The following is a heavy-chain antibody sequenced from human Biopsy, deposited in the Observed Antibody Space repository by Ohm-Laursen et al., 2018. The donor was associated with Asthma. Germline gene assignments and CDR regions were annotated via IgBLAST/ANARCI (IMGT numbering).Heavy chain of an antibody. CDR2: IHYSGST. D-gene: IGHD6-19*01. V-gene: IGHV4-30-4*01. Sequence: TLSLTCTVSGASIKTDDHYWSWLRQPPGKGLEWFGFIHYSGSTSYNPSLKGGVTISVDTSKNQFSLKLSSVTAADTAMYYCARIPRRSGPYFVDYWGQGTLVTVSS. CDR1: GASIKTDDHY. CDR3: ARIPRRSGPYFVDY. J-gene: IGHJ4*02.